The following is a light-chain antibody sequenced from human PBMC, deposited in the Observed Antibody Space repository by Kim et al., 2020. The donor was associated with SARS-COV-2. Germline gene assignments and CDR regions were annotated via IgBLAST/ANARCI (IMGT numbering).Light chain of an antibody. V-gene: IGKV2-30*02. Sequence: DIVMTQSPLSLPVTLGQPASISCRSSQSLVHTDGNIYLSWFHQRPGQSPRRLNYKVSTRDSGVPDRFSGSGSGTDFTLQISRVEAEDVGVYYCMQDTQRLTFGGGTKVDIK. CDR1: QSLVHTDGNIY. J-gene: IGKJ4*01. CDR2: KVS. CDR3: MQDTQRLT.